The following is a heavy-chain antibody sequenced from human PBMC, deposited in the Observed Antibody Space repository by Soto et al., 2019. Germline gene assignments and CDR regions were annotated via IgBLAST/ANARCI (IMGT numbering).Heavy chain of an antibody. CDR1: GFTFSNAW. CDR2: IKTRTDGGTT. J-gene: IGHJ4*02. D-gene: IGHD5-18*01. CDR3: TTCTAVAIYNFDY. Sequence: PGGSLRLSCAASGFTFSNAWMSWVRQAPGKGLEWVGRIKTRTDGGTTDYAAPVKGRFTISRDDSKNTLFLQMNSLKTEDTAVYYCTTCTAVAIYNFDYWGQGTLVTVSS. V-gene: IGHV3-15*01.